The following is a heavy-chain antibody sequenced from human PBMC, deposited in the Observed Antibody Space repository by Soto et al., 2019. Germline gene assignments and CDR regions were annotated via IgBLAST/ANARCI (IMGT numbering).Heavy chain of an antibody. J-gene: IGHJ4*02. CDR3: ARDSLRFLDILDY. CDR1: GYTFTSYG. D-gene: IGHD3-3*01. CDR2: ISAYNGNT. Sequence: SVKFSCKTAGYTFTSYGISCVRQAAEQGLERMGWISAYNGNTNYAQKLQGRVTMTTDTSTSTAYMELRSLRSDDTAVYYCARDSLRFLDILDYWGQGTLVTVSS. V-gene: IGHV1-18*04.